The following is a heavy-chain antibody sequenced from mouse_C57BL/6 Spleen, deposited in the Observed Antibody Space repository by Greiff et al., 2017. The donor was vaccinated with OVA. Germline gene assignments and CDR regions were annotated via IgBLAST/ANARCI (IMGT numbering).Heavy chain of an antibody. CDR1: GYSITSGYY. CDR3: AREREGRYWYFDV. Sequence: VQLKESGPGLVKPSQSLSLTCSVTGYSITSGYYWNWIRQLPGNKLEWMGYIRYDGSNNYNPSLKNRISITRDTSKNQFFLKLNSVTTEDTATYYCAREREGRYWYFDVWGTGTTVTVSS. J-gene: IGHJ1*03. V-gene: IGHV3-6*01. CDR2: IRYDGSN.